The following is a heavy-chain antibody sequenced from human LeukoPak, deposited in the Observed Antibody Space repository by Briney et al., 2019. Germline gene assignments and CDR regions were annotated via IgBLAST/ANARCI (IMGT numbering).Heavy chain of an antibody. D-gene: IGHD3-10*01. CDR3: ATYYYGSGSYH. Sequence: SETLSLTCAVSAYSISSGYYWGWIRQPPGKGLEWIGSIYHSGSTYYNPSLKSRVTISVDTSKNQFSLKLSSVTAADTAVYYCATYYYGSGSYHWGQGTLVTVSS. J-gene: IGHJ5*02. V-gene: IGHV4-38-2*01. CDR2: IYHSGST. CDR1: AYSISSGYY.